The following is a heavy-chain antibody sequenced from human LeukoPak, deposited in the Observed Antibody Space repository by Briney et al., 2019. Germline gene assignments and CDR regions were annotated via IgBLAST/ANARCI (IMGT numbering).Heavy chain of an antibody. CDR2: VYTSGST. J-gene: IGHJ3*01. Sequence: SETLSLTCTVSNDSISSYYWSWIRQPAGKGLEWIGRVYTSGSTNYHPSLKSRVTISVDMSKNQFSLRLNSVTAADAAVYYCARAKTDDYGDYVAFDVWGHGTLVTVSS. D-gene: IGHD4-17*01. CDR3: ARAKTDDYGDYVAFDV. CDR1: NDSISSYY. V-gene: IGHV4-4*07.